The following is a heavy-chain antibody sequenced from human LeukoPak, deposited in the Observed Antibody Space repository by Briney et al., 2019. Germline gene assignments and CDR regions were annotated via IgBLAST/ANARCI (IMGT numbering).Heavy chain of an antibody. J-gene: IGHJ5*02. CDR3: ARVDFPLIAVAGTKHNWFDP. CDR1: GGSFSGYY. Sequence: SETLSPTCAVYGGSFSGYYWSWLSQPPGKGRGWIGEINHSGSTNYNPSLKRRVTISVETSKNQFSLKLSSVTAADTAVYYCARVDFPLIAVAGTKHNWFDPWGQGTLVTVSS. D-gene: IGHD6-19*01. V-gene: IGHV4-34*01. CDR2: INHSGST.